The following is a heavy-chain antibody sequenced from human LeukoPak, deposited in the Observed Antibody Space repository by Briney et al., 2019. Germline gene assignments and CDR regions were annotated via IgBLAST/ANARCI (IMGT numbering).Heavy chain of an antibody. CDR2: IYYTGST. CDR1: GGSVSTYY. D-gene: IGHD1-26*01. V-gene: IGHV4-59*02. J-gene: IGHJ5*02. Sequence: SETLSLTCTVSGGSVSTYYWSWIRQPPGKGLEWIGYIYYTGSTSYNPSLKSRVTMSLDASKNQFSLELNSAAPADTAVYYCARGGNYWPQWWFDPWGRGTLVSVSS. CDR3: ARGGNYWPQWWFDP.